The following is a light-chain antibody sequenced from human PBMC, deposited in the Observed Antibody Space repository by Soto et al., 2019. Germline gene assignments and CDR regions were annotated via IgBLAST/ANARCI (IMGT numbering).Light chain of an antibody. CDR1: SSDVGGYNY. V-gene: IGLV2-14*01. CDR2: EVS. CDR3: SSYTSSSTYV. J-gene: IGLJ1*01. Sequence: QSVLTQPASVSGSPGQSITTSCTGTSSDVGGYNYVSWYQQHPGKAPKLMIYEVSNRPSGVSNRFSGSKSGNTASLTISGLQAEDEADYYCSSYTSSSTYVFGTGTQLTVL.